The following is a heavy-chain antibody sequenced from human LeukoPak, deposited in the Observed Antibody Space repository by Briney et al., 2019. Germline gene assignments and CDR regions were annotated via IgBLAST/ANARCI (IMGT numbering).Heavy chain of an antibody. CDR3: ARDSWDSSSWYQGFDY. J-gene: IGHJ4*02. CDR2: IYTSGST. CDR1: GGSISSYY. D-gene: IGHD6-13*01. V-gene: IGHV4-4*07. Sequence: SETLSLTCTVSGGSISSYYWSWIRQPAGKGLEWIGRIYTSGSTNYNASLKSRVSMSVDTSKNQFSLKLSSVTAADTAVYYCARDSWDSSSWYQGFDYWGQGTLVTVSS.